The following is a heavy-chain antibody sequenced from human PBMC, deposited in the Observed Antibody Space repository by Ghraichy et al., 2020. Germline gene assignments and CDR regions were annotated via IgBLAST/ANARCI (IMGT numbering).Heavy chain of an antibody. D-gene: IGHD3-3*01. CDR1: GFTFSDYY. Sequence: LNISCAASGFTFSDYYMSWIRQAPGKGLQWVSYISSSGSIIYYADSVKGRFTVSRDNAKNSLYLQVNSLRAEDTAVYFCAGSRGRSERLRILQWLLNDGMDVWGQGTTVTVSS. CDR3: AGSRGRSERLRILQWLLNDGMDV. J-gene: IGHJ6*02. CDR2: ISSSGSII. V-gene: IGHV3-11*01.